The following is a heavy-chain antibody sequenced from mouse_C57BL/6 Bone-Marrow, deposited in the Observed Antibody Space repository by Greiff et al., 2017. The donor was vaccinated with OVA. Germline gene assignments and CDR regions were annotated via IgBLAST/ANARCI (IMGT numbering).Heavy chain of an antibody. J-gene: IGHJ2*01. CDR1: GFNIKDDY. CDR3: TTYRY. CDR2: IDPENGDT. V-gene: IGHV14-4*01. Sequence: VQLQQSGAELVRPGASVKLSCTASGFNIKDDYMHWVKERPEQGLEWIAWIDPENGDTEYASKFQGKATITADTSSKTVYLHLSSRTSEDTAVYYCTTYRYWGQGTTLTVSS.